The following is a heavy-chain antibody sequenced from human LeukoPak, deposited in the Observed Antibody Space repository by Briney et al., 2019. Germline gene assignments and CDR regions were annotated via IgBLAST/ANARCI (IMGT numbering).Heavy chain of an antibody. CDR3: ARPAASSTSCHINWFDP. Sequence: GGSLRLSCAASRFTSSSYWMSWVRQAPGKGLEWVSNIKQDGSEKYYVDSVKGRFTLSRDNTKNSLYLQMNSLRAKDTAVYYCARPAASSTSCHINWFDPWGQGPLVTVSS. CDR1: RFTSSSYW. J-gene: IGHJ5*02. CDR2: IKQDGSEK. V-gene: IGHV3-7*05. D-gene: IGHD2-2*01.